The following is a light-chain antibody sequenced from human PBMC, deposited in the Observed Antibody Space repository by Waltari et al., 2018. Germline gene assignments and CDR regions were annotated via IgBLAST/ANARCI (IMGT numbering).Light chain of an antibody. V-gene: IGLV3-1*01. CDR3: QTWTSSGVV. CDR2: EDS. CDR1: KLGDKY. Sequence: SFELTQAPSVSVSPGQTASVTCSGDKLGDKYVCWYQQKPGHSPVLLIYEDSERPSGIPGRFSGSNSGNTATLTISATQAMDEADYYCQTWTSSGVVFGGVTKLTVL. J-gene: IGLJ2*01.